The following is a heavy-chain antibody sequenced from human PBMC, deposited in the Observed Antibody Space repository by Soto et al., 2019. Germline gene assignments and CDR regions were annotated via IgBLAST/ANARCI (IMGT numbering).Heavy chain of an antibody. D-gene: IGHD5-12*01. CDR3: ARGERWLHLYYYYGMDV. CDR1: GFTFSSYW. Sequence: GGSLRLSCAASGFTFSSYWMHWVRQAPGKGLVWVSRINSDGSSTSYADSVKGRFTISRDNAKNTLYLQMNSLRAEDTAVYYCARGERWLHLYYYYGMDVWGQGTTVTVSS. V-gene: IGHV3-74*01. J-gene: IGHJ6*02. CDR2: INSDGSST.